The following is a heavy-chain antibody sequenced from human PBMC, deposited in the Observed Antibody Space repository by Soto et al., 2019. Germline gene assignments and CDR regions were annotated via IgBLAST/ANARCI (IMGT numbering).Heavy chain of an antibody. CDR1: GFTFSTYW. D-gene: IGHD3-9*01. Sequence: PGGSLRLSCAASGFTFSTYWMHWVRQAPGKGLVWVGRINSDGSTTSYADSVKGQFTISRDNAKNTLYLQMNSLRAEDTAVYYCARAARHDILAWGYWGQGTRVTVSS. CDR2: INSDGSTT. CDR3: ARAARHDILAWGY. J-gene: IGHJ4*02. V-gene: IGHV3-74*01.